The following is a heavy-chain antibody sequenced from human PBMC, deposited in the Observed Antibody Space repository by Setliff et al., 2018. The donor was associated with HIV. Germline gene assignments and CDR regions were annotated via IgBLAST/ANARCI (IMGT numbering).Heavy chain of an antibody. J-gene: IGHJ4*02. CDR1: GYSFTSFW. Sequence: GESLKISCKGSGYSFTSFWIGWVRQMPGKGLEWVGFIYPGDSDSRYSPSFRGQVTISADKSTTTAYLDWASLKASDTAMYYCVRYIGAAAGYIDHWGQGTLVTV. D-gene: IGHD6-25*01. CDR3: VRYIGAAAGYIDH. CDR2: IYPGDSDS. V-gene: IGHV5-51*01.